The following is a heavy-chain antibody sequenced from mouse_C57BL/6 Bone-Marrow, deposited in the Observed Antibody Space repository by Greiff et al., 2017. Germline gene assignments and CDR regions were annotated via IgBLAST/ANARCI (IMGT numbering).Heavy chain of an antibody. J-gene: IGHJ2*01. CDR1: GFNIKDYY. Sequence: VQLQQSGAELVRPGASVKLSCTASGFNIKDYYMHWVKQRPEQGLEWIGRIEPEDGDTEYAPKFQGKATMTADTSSNTAYLQLSSLTSEDTAVYYCTTAAFYGSSPSYFDYWGQGTTLTVSS. CDR3: TTAAFYGSSPSYFDY. V-gene: IGHV14-1*01. CDR2: IEPEDGDT. D-gene: IGHD1-1*01.